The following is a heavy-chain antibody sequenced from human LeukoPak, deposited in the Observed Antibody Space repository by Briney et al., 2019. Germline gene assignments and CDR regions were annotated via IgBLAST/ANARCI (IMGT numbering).Heavy chain of an antibody. V-gene: IGHV1-8*03. Sequence: ASVKVSCKASGYTVTSCDINWVRQATGQGLEWMGWMNPNSGNTGYAQKFQGRVTITRNTSISTAYMELSSLRSEDTAVYYCARGEGSSYPYWGQGTLVTVSS. D-gene: IGHD6-6*01. J-gene: IGHJ4*02. CDR3: ARGEGSSYPY. CDR2: MNPNSGNT. CDR1: GYTVTSCD.